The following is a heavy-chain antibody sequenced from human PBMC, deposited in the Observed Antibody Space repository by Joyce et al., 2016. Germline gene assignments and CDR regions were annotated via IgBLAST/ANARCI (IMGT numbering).Heavy chain of an antibody. J-gene: IGHJ4*02. Sequence: EVQLVESGGGLVQPGGSLRVSCAASGFTFSSYSRNWVRQTPGKGLEWISYISSSNSAIYYAASVKGRFTISRDNAKNSLYLQMNSLRAEDTAVYYCARDFGVYCSGASCYPIDYWGQGTLVTVSS. CDR2: ISSSNSAI. CDR1: GFTFSSYS. V-gene: IGHV3-48*04. CDR3: ARDFGVYCSGASCYPIDY. D-gene: IGHD2-15*01.